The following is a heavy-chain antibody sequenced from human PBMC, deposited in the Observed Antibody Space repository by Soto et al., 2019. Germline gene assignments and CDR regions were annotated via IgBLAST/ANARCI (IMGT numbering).Heavy chain of an antibody. CDR2: IYYSGST. V-gene: IGHV4-31*03. CDR3: AGSGYDSSNIDY. J-gene: IGHJ4*02. CDR1: GGSISSGGYY. Sequence: SETLSLTCTVSGGSISSGGYYWSWIRQHPGKGLEWIGYIYYSGSTYYNPSLKSRVTISVDTSKNQFSLKLSSVTAADTAVYYCAGSGYDSSNIDYWGQGTLVTVSS. D-gene: IGHD5-12*01.